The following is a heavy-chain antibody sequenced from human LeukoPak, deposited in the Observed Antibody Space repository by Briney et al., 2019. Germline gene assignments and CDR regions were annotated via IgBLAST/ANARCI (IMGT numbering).Heavy chain of an antibody. CDR1: GGSISSGGYY. Sequence: PSETLSLTCTVSGGSISSGGYYWSWIRQHSGKGLEWIGYIYYSGSTYYNPSLKSRVTISVDTSKNQFSLKLSSVTAADTAVYYCARGSGSGGPYSLVAFDIWGQGTMVTVSS. J-gene: IGHJ3*02. V-gene: IGHV4-31*03. CDR2: IYYSGST. D-gene: IGHD6-25*01. CDR3: ARGSGSGGPYSLVAFDI.